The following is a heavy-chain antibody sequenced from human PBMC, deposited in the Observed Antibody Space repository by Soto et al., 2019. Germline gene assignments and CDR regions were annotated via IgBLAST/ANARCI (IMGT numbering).Heavy chain of an antibody. D-gene: IGHD2-21*01. CDR1: GYTFTSYS. CDR3: GSQYCAGSRCDMGV. CDR2: VNPSSGDT. J-gene: IGHJ6*02. V-gene: IGHV1-8*01. Sequence: QVQLVQSGAEVKKPGASVRVSCKASGYTFTSYSINWVRQATGQGLEWMGWVNPSSGDTAYAQEFQGRVTMTRTTTITTAYMELTSLRSEDTAVYYCGSQYCAGSRCDMGVWGQGTTVTVSS.